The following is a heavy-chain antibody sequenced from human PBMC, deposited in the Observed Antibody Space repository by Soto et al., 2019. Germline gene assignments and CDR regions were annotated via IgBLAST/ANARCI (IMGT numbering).Heavy chain of an antibody. Sequence: GVSLRLSGAASGFTFSSYSMSSVRHARGKGLESGSAISGSGGSTYYADSLRVRFAISRGNSKNTLYLQMNSLRDEDTALYYCAKESLGYFDWANYSMDDWGYGTMVTVSS. J-gene: IGHJ6*04. CDR2: ISGSGGST. CDR3: AKESLGYFDWANYSMDD. V-gene: IGHV3-23*01. D-gene: IGHD3-9*01. CDR1: GFTFSSYS.